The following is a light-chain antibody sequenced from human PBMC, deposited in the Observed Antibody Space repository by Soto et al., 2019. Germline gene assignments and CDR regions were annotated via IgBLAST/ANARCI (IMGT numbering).Light chain of an antibody. V-gene: IGLV1-44*01. Sequence: QSVLTQPPSASGTPGQRVTISCSGSKSSSESNPVNWYQHLPGTAPKLIVYSANQRLSGDPDRFSGSKSGTSASLAVSGRQSEDEADYYCAAWDGSLKGYVFGTGTKLTVL. CDR1: KSSSESNP. CDR3: AAWDGSLKGYV. J-gene: IGLJ1*01. CDR2: SAN.